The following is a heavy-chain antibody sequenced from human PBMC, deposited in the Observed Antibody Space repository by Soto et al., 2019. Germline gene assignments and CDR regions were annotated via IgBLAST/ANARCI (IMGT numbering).Heavy chain of an antibody. V-gene: IGHV3-49*03. D-gene: IGHD3-22*01. CDR3: TRSLGVVITYWFDP. CDR2: IRSKAYGGTT. Sequence: GGSLRLSCTASGFTFGDYAMSWFRQAPGKGLEWVGFIRSKAYGGTTEYAASVKGRFTISRDDSKSIAYLQMNSLKTEDTAVYYCTRSLGVVITYWFDPWGQGTLVTVSS. CDR1: GFTFGDYA. J-gene: IGHJ5*02.